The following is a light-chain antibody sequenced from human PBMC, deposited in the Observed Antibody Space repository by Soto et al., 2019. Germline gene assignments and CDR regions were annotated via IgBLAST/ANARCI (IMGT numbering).Light chain of an antibody. Sequence: DIQMTQSPSFLSASVGVRVTISCRASQAINTYLNWYQQKPGKAPKLLIYGTSDLQNGVPSRFSGGGSGTDFTLTISSLQPEDFATYYCQQSYSTLLITFGQGTRLEV. CDR3: QQSYSTLLIT. J-gene: IGKJ5*01. CDR1: QAINTY. CDR2: GTS. V-gene: IGKV1-39*01.